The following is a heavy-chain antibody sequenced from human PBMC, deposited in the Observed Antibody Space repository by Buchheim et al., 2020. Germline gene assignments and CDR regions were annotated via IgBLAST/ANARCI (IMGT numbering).Heavy chain of an antibody. CDR3: ARPVAVDSSFHH. J-gene: IGHJ1*01. CDR2: IYPGNSDT. CDR1: GYIFTNSW. Sequence: EVQLVQSGAEVKKPGESLKISCKSSGYIFTNSWIAWVRQMPGKGLEWMGIIYPGNSDTRYSPSFQGQVTISADRSISTASPQWDSLKASDSAMYYCARPVAVDSSFHHWGQGTL. V-gene: IGHV5-51*01. D-gene: IGHD6-19*01.